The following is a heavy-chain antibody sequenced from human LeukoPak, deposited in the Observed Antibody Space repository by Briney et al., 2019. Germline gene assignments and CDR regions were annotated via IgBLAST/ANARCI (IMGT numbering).Heavy chain of an antibody. CDR3: ARVGGITMIVVLITDAFDI. Sequence: PSETLSLTCTVSGGSISSSSYYWGWIRQPPGKGLEWIGSIYYSGSTYYNPSLKSRVTISVDTSKNQFSLKLRSVTAADTAVYYCARVGGITMIVVLITDAFDIWGQGTMVTVSS. J-gene: IGHJ3*02. CDR1: GGSISSSSYY. V-gene: IGHV4-39*07. CDR2: IYYSGST. D-gene: IGHD3-22*01.